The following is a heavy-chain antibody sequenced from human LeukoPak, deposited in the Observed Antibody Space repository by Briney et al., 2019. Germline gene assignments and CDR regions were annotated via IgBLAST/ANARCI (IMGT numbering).Heavy chain of an antibody. Sequence: PGGSLRLSCAASGFTFSSYEMNRVRQAPGKGLEWVSYISSSGSTIYYADSVKGRFTISRDNAKNSLYLQMNSLRAEDTAVYYCARGLYYDFWSGYSFSNWFDPWGQGTLVTVSS. CDR1: GFTFSSYE. J-gene: IGHJ5*02. V-gene: IGHV3-48*03. CDR2: ISSSGSTI. D-gene: IGHD3-3*01. CDR3: ARGLYYDFWSGYSFSNWFDP.